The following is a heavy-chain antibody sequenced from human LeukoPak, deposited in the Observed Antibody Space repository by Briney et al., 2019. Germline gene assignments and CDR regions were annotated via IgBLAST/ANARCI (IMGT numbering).Heavy chain of an antibody. Sequence: ASVQVSCKASGGTFSSYAISWVRQAPGQGLEWMGRIIPIFGTANYAQKFQGRVTITTDESTSTAYMELSSLRSEDTAVYYCARGSLGLYYYDSSGYVHFGYWGQGTLVTVSS. CDR3: ARGSLGLYYYDSSGYVHFGY. CDR1: GGTFSSYA. J-gene: IGHJ4*02. V-gene: IGHV1-69*05. D-gene: IGHD3-22*01. CDR2: IIPIFGTA.